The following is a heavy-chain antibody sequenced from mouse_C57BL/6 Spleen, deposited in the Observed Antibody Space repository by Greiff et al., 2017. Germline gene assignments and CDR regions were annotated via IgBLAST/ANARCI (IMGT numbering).Heavy chain of an antibody. CDR1: GFSLTSYG. Sequence: VQLKQSGPGLVQPSQSLSITCTVSGFSLTSYGVHWVRQSPGKGLEWLGVIWRGGSTDYNAAFMSRLSITKDNSKSQVFYKMNSLPADDTAIYYCAISFITTVEALDYWGQGTTLTVSS. V-gene: IGHV2-5*01. CDR3: AISFITTVEALDY. CDR2: IWRGGST. J-gene: IGHJ2*01. D-gene: IGHD1-1*01.